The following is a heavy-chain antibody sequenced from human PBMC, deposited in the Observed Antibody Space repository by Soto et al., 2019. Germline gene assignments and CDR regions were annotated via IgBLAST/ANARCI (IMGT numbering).Heavy chain of an antibody. J-gene: IGHJ5*02. CDR3: ARLKRITIFGLVIYNWFDH. D-gene: IGHD3-3*01. V-gene: IGHV4-39*01. CDR1: GGSISSSSYY. CDR2: IYYSGST. Sequence: SETLSLTCTVSGGSISSSSYYWGWIRQPPGKGLEWIGSIYYSGSTYYNPSLKSRVTISVDTSKNQFSLKLSSVTAADTAVYYCARLKRITIFGLVIYNWFDHWGQGTLVTVSS.